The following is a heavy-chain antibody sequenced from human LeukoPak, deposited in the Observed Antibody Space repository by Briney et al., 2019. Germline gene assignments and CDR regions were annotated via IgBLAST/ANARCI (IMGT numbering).Heavy chain of an antibody. CDR1: GFTFSGSA. CDR2: IRSKANSYAT. D-gene: IGHD6-13*01. Sequence: GGSLKLSCAASGFTFSGSAMHWVRQASGKGLEWVGRIRSKANSYATAYAASVKGRFTISRDDSKNTAYLQMNSLKTEDTAVYYCTGSRHSSSWYSYYYYMDVWGKGTTVTVSS. V-gene: IGHV3-73*01. J-gene: IGHJ6*03. CDR3: TGSRHSSSWYSYYYYMDV.